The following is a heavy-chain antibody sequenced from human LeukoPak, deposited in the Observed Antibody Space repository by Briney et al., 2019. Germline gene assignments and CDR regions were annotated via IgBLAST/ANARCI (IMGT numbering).Heavy chain of an antibody. CDR2: IYYSGST. D-gene: IGHD6-13*01. Sequence: TPSETLSLTCTVSGGSISSGDYYWSWIRQPPGKGLEWIGYIYYSGSTNYNPSLKSRGTVSVDTSKNQFSLKLSSATAADTAVYYCARDRVAAASLDYWGQGTLVTVSS. V-gene: IGHV4-61*08. J-gene: IGHJ4*02. CDR1: GGSISSGDYY. CDR3: ARDRVAAASLDY.